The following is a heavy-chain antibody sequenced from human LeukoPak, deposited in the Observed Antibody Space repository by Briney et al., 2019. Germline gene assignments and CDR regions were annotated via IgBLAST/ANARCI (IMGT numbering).Heavy chain of an antibody. V-gene: IGHV1-18*01. CDR2: ISAYNGNT. J-gene: IGHJ5*02. Sequence: ASVKVSCKASGYTFTSYGISWVRQAPGQGLEWMGWISAYNGNTNYAQKLQGRVTMTTDTSTSTAYMELRSLRSDDTAVYYCARDTPGRDNPYYYGSGFRDWFDPWGQGTLVTVSS. CDR3: ARDTPGRDNPYYYGSGFRDWFDP. D-gene: IGHD3-10*01. CDR1: GYTFTSYG.